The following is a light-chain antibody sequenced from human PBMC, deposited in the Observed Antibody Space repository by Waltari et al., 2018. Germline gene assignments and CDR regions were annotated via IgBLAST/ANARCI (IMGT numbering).Light chain of an antibody. CDR3: ATWDDSLSGPSVV. Sequence: QSLLTQPPSASGTPGQPVTFPCSGRSPHIVPIHVYWYQQLPGTAPKFLIYRNDQRAAGVPDRFSGAKSGTSASLAISGLRSEDEADYYCATWDDSLSGPSVVFGGGTKLTVL. CDR2: RND. V-gene: IGLV1-47*01. CDR1: SPHIVPIH. J-gene: IGLJ2*01.